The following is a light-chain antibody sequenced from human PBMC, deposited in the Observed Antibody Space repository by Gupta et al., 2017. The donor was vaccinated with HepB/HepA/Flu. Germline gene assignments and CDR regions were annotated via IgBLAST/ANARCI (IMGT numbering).Light chain of an antibody. J-gene: IGLJ3*02. CDR2: GNN. V-gene: IGLV1-40*01. Sequence: QSVLTQPPSVSGAPGQRVTISCTVSTSNIGAGSDVHWYHHLPGTAPKLLIYGNNNRPSGVPDRFSGSKSGTSASLAITGLQAEDEADYYCQSYDNSLSGWVFGGGTKVTVL. CDR3: QSYDNSLSGWV. CDR1: TSNIGAGSD.